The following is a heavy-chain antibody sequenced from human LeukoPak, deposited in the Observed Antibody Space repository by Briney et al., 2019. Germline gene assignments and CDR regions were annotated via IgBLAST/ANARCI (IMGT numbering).Heavy chain of an antibody. J-gene: IGHJ4*02. CDR2: ISGSGGST. CDR3: AKDRAAMDYKFDY. CDR1: GFTFSSYA. Sequence: GGSLRLSCAASGFTFSSYAMSWVRQAPGKELEWVSAISGSGGSTYYADSVKGRFTISRDNSKNTLYLQMNGLRAEDTAVYYCAKDRAAMDYKFDYWGQGTLVTVSS. D-gene: IGHD5-18*01. V-gene: IGHV3-23*01.